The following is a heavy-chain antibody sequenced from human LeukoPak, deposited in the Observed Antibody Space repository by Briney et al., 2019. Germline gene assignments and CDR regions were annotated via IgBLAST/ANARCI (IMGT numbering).Heavy chain of an antibody. CDR3: ARVYGSGSYYPGFYYYYMDV. D-gene: IGHD3-10*01. V-gene: IGHV1-8*01. CDR1: GYTFTSYD. CDR2: MNPNSVNT. Sequence: ASVKVSCKASGYTFTSYDINWVRQATGQGREWMGWMNPNSVNTGYAQKFQGRVTMTRNTSISTAYMELSSLRSEDTAVYYCARVYGSGSYYPGFYYYYMDVWGKGTTVTISS. J-gene: IGHJ6*03.